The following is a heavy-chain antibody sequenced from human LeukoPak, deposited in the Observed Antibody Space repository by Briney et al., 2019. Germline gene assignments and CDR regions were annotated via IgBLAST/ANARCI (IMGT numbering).Heavy chain of an antibody. Sequence: SQTLSLTCAISGDSFSRNSAAWSWIRQSPSRGLEWLGRTYYRSKWFNDYAVSVQSRITINPDTSTNQVSLQLNSVTPEDTAVYYCVRGVAVSGFDYWGQGTLVTVSS. CDR3: VRGVAVSGFDY. CDR2: TYYRSKWFN. D-gene: IGHD5/OR15-5a*01. J-gene: IGHJ4*02. V-gene: IGHV6-1*01. CDR1: GDSFSRNSAA.